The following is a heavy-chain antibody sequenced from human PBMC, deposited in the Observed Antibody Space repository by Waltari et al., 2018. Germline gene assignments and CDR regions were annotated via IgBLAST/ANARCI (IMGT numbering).Heavy chain of an antibody. CDR3: ASRLRFLEWSPFDY. D-gene: IGHD3-3*01. J-gene: IGHJ4*02. V-gene: IGHV4-59*01. Sequence: QVQLQESGPGLVKPSETLSLTCTVSGGSISSYYWSWIRQPPGKGLEWIGYIYYSGSTNYNPSLKSRVTISVDTSKNQFSLKLSSVTAADTAVYYCASRLRFLEWSPFDYWGQGTLVTVSS. CDR1: GGSISSYY. CDR2: IYYSGST.